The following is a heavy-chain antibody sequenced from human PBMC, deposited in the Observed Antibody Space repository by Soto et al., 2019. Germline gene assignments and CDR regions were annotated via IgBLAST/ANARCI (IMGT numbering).Heavy chain of an antibody. J-gene: IGHJ3*02. Sequence: QLQLQESGSGLVKPSQTLSLTCAVSGGSISSGGYSWSWIRQPPGKGLEWIGYIYHSGSTYYNPSLKSRVTISVDRSQNQFSLKLSSVTAADTAVYYCASAYCGGDCYNTDAFDIWGQGTMVTVSS. CDR2: IYHSGST. V-gene: IGHV4-30-2*01. CDR3: ASAYCGGDCYNTDAFDI. CDR1: GGSISSGGYS. D-gene: IGHD2-21*02.